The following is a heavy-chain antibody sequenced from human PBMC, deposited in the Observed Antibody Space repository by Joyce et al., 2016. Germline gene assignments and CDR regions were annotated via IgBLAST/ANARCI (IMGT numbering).Heavy chain of an antibody. Sequence: QVPLQESGPALVEPSETLSLTCTVSGGSINSYCWSWIRQPPGKGLEWIGYVCYSGTTNYNPSLKSRVSISMDTSTNKFSLTLGSLTAADTAVYYCARDRRFSNCFDSWGQGTLAIVSS. D-gene: IGHD3-3*01. CDR3: ARDRRFSNCFDS. V-gene: IGHV4-59*01. J-gene: IGHJ4*02. CDR1: GGSINSYC. CDR2: VCYSGTT.